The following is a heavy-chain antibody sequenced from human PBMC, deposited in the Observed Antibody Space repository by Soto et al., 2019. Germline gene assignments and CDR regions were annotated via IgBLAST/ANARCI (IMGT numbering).Heavy chain of an antibody. Sequence: QVQLQESGPGLVKPSGTLSLTCAASSGSIFTTNWWSWVRQSPGRGLQWIGDIYHSGSPKYNPSLKSRGSISIDKTKARFFLNLTSVTAADTAVYYCARKPDVATAKVGGGYVCDVWGEGTMVTVSS. CDR1: SGSIFTTNW. CDR3: ARKPDVATAKVGGGYVCDV. CDR2: IYHSGSP. D-gene: IGHD3-16*01. V-gene: IGHV4-4*02. J-gene: IGHJ3*01.